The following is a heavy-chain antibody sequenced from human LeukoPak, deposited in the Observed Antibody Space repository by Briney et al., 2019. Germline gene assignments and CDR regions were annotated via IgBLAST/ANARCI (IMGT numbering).Heavy chain of an antibody. D-gene: IGHD3-22*01. J-gene: IGHJ4*02. CDR3: ARETYYDSSGYAHFDY. V-gene: IGHV4-4*02. CDR1: GGSISSSNW. Sequence: SETLSLACAVSGGSISSSNWWSWVRQPPGKGLEWIGEIYHSESTNYNPCLKSRVTISVDTSKNQFSLELSSVTAADTAVYYCARETYYDSSGYAHFDYWGQGTLVTVSS. CDR2: IYHSEST.